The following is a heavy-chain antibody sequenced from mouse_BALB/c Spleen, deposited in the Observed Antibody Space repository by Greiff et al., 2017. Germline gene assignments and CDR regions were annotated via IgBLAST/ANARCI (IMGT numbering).Heavy chain of an antibody. CDR3: TREGVVATRAIDY. Sequence: EVQVVESGGGLVKPGGSLKLSCAASGFTFSSYTMSWVRQTPEKRLEWVATISSGGSYTYYPDSVKGRFTISRDNAKNTLYLQMSSLKSEDTAMYYCTREGVVATRAIDYWGQGTSVTVSS. J-gene: IGHJ4*01. CDR1: GFTFSSYT. CDR2: ISSGGSYT. D-gene: IGHD1-1*01. V-gene: IGHV5-6-4*01.